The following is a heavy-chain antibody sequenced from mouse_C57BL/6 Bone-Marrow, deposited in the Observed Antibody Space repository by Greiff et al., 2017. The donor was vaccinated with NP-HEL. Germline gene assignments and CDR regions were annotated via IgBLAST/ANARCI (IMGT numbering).Heavy chain of an antibody. CDR1: GYTFTSYW. Sequence: QVQLQQPGAELVRPGTSVKLSCKASGYTFTSYWMHWVKQRPGQGLEWIGVIDPSDSYTNYNQKFKGKATLTVDTSSSTAYMQLSILTSEDSAVYYCALSTTVVDQDWYVDVWGTGTTVTVSS. D-gene: IGHD1-1*01. V-gene: IGHV1-59*01. J-gene: IGHJ1*03. CDR2: IDPSDSYT. CDR3: ALSTTVVDQDWYVDV.